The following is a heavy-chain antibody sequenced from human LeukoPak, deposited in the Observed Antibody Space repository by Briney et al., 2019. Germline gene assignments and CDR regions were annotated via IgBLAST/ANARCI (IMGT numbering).Heavy chain of an antibody. J-gene: IGHJ4*02. Sequence: GGSLRLSCAASGFTFSSYSMNWVRQAPGKGLEWVAVIWYDGSNTYYADSVKGRFTISRDNSKNTLYLQMNSLRAEDTAVYYCARGLGYSYGYFDYWGQGTLVTVSS. D-gene: IGHD5-18*01. CDR1: GFTFSSYS. CDR3: ARGLGYSYGYFDY. CDR2: IWYDGSNT. V-gene: IGHV3-33*08.